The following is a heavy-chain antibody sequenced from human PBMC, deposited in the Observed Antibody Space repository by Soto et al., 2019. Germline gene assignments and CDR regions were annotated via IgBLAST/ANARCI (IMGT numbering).Heavy chain of an antibody. CDR1: GCSIRSGGYC. V-gene: IGHV4-31*03. CDR2: IYYSGST. Sequence: SGTLSLTCTVSGCSIRSGGYCWSWIRQNPGKGLEWIGYIYYSGSTYYNPSLKSRVTISVDTSKNQFSLKLSSVTAADTAVYYCASLLISTGSYDYWGQGTLVTVSS. J-gene: IGHJ4*02. CDR3: ASLLISTGSYDY. D-gene: IGHD3-10*01.